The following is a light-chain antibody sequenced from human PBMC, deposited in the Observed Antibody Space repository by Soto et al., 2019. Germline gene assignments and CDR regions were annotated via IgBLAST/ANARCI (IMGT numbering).Light chain of an antibody. CDR2: DVS. Sequence: QSALTQPASVSGSPGQSITISCTGTSSDVGGYNYVSWYQQHPGKAPKLMIYDVSHRPSGVSSRFSGSKSGNTASLTISGLQAEDEAEYYCSSYTSSSTLVVFGGGTKVTVL. V-gene: IGLV2-14*03. CDR1: SSDVGGYNY. J-gene: IGLJ2*01. CDR3: SSYTSSSTLVV.